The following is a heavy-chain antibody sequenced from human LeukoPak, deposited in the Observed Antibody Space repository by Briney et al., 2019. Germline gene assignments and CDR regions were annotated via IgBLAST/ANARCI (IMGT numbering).Heavy chain of an antibody. CDR1: GGSISSYY. CDR2: IYYSGST. D-gene: IGHD6-6*01. Sequence: SETLSLTCTVYGGSISSYYWSWIRQPPGKGLEWIGYIYYSGSTNYNPSLKSRVTISVDTSKNQFSLKLSSVTAADTAVYYCARGIAARPGWFDPWGQGTLVTVSS. J-gene: IGHJ5*02. V-gene: IGHV4-59*01. CDR3: ARGIAARPGWFDP.